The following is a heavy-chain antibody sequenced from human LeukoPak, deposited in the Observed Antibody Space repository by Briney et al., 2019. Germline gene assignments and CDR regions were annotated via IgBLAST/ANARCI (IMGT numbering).Heavy chain of an antibody. V-gene: IGHV3-53*01. J-gene: IGHJ3*02. D-gene: IGHD3-16*01. Sequence: GGSLRLSCAASGFTVSSNYMSWVRQAPGKGLEWVSVIYSGGSTYYADSVKGRSTISRDNSKNTLYLQMNSLRAEDTAVYYCATRRGALPLDAFDIWGQGTMVTVSS. CDR3: ATRRGALPLDAFDI. CDR1: GFTVSSNY. CDR2: IYSGGST.